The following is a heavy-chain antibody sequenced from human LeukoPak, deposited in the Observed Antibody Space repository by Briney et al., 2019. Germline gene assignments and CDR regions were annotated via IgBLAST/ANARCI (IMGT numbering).Heavy chain of an antibody. D-gene: IGHD6-13*01. V-gene: IGHV1-46*01. CDR2: INPSGGST. Sequence: ASVKVSCKASGYTLTSYHMHWVRHAPGQGLEIMGIINPSGGSTTYAQKFQGTVTMTRDTSTSTVDMELGSLRSEDTAVYYCAKLAAAGTAHYYFDYWGQGTLVTVSS. J-gene: IGHJ4*02. CDR1: GYTLTSYH. CDR3: AKLAAAGTAHYYFDY.